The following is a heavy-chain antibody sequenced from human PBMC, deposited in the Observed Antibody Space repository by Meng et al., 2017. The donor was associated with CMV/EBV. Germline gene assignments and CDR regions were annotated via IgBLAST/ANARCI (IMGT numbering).Heavy chain of an antibody. Sequence: HGQIQEWCLGLGKLSETLSHTGIVSGASIKNYNWNWVRQPAGQGLEWIGLIQVIGHTVYNPSLKSRVTVSLDASKSQFSLTLNSVTAADTATYYCAGSRPGGGACDYWGQGILVTVSS. J-gene: IGHJ4*02. V-gene: IGHV4-4*07. D-gene: IGHD3-16*01. CDR3: AGSRPGGGACDY. CDR1: GASIKNYN. CDR2: IQVIGHT.